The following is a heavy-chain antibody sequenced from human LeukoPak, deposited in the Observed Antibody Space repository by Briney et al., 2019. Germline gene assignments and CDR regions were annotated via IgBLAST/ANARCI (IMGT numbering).Heavy chain of an antibody. D-gene: IGHD3-22*01. CDR2: INTNTGNP. CDR1: GYTFTSYA. Sequence: ASVKVSCKASGYTFTSYAMNWVRQAPGQGLEWMGWINTNTGNPTYAQGFTGRFVFSLDTSVSTAYLQISSLKAEDTAVYYCARAKPKYYYDSSGYYQLFVWGDYWGQGTLVTVSS. V-gene: IGHV7-4-1*02. J-gene: IGHJ4*02. CDR3: ARAKPKYYYDSSGYYQLFVWGDY.